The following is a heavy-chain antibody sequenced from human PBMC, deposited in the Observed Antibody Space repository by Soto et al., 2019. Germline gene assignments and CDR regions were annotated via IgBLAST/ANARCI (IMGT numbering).Heavy chain of an antibody. J-gene: IGHJ4*02. D-gene: IGHD3-3*01. V-gene: IGHV4-59*08. CDR1: GGSISNYY. Sequence: QVQLQESGPGLVKPSETLSLTCTVSGGSISNYYWSWIRQPPGKGLEWIGYIHYSGNTKYTPSLKSRVTRSAATSKNQFSLKLSSVTAADTAVYYCARGHYDFWSGYFATIAYWGQGSLVTVSS. CDR3: ARGHYDFWSGYFATIAY. CDR2: IHYSGNT.